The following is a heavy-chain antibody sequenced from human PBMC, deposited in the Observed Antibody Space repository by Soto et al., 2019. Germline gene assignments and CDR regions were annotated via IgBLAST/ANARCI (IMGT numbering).Heavy chain of an antibody. CDR2: ISAHNGNT. D-gene: IGHD4-17*01. CDR3: ARGRYGDY. Sequence: QAHLVQSGPEVKKPGASVKVSCKGSGYIFTSYGIAWVRQAPGHGLEWMGWISAHNGNTEYAQKFQGRVTVTRDTSTSTAYLELRSLRSDDTALYYCARGRYGDYWGQGALVTVSS. V-gene: IGHV1-18*01. J-gene: IGHJ4*02. CDR1: GYIFTSYG.